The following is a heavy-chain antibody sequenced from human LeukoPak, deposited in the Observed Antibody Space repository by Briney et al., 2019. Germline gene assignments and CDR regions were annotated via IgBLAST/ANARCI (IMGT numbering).Heavy chain of an antibody. CDR3: ARSYSSTWTLNH. CDR1: GASISSSYW. V-gene: IGHV4-4*02. Sequence: SGTLSLTCAVSGASISSSYWWSWVRQPPGKGLEWIGEIYHSGSTNYTPSLRSRVTMSVDRSKNQFSLNLSSVTAADTAVYYCARSYSSTWTLNHWGQGTLVTVSS. D-gene: IGHD6-13*01. CDR2: IYHSGST. J-gene: IGHJ5*02.